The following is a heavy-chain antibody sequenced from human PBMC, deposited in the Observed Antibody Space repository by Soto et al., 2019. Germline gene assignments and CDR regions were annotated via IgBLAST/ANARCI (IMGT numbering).Heavy chain of an antibody. V-gene: IGHV4-61*01. CDR2: IYHSGTT. J-gene: IGHJ5*02. Sequence: SETLSLTCSVSGGSVSSGLYYLSCIRQPPWKGLEWIGYIYHSGTTKYNPSLKSPVTISVDTSKNQFSLKMSLLTAADTAIYYCARVSFYYDTSGYAVAWFDPWGQGTLVTVSS. CDR3: ARVSFYYDTSGYAVAWFDP. D-gene: IGHD3-22*01. CDR1: GGSVSSGLYY.